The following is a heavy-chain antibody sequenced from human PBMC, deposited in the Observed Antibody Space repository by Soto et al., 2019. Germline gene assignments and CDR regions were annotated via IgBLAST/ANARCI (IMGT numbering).Heavy chain of an antibody. Sequence: SETLSLTCTVSGYSISSGYHWAWIRQPPRKGLEWLGSVHYSGNTYYNPSLKSRLTISVDKSKNQFSLNLSSVPAADTAVYYCARQDRVVAEGRWFDPWGQGTPVTVS. V-gene: IGHV4-38-2*02. CDR3: ARQDRVVAEGRWFDP. CDR2: VHYSGNT. CDR1: GYSISSGYH. J-gene: IGHJ5*02. D-gene: IGHD2-15*01.